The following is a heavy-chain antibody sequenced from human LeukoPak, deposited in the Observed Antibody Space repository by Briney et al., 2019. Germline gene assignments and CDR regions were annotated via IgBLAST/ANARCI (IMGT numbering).Heavy chain of an antibody. CDR2: IYYSGST. V-gene: IGHV4-59*01. CDR3: ARFENGMDV. Sequence: PSETLSRTCTVSGGSISSYYWSWIRQPPGKGLEWIGYIYYSGSTNYNPSLKSRVTISVDTSKNQFSLKLSSVTAADTAVYYCARFENGMDVWGQGTTVTVSS. CDR1: GGSISSYY. D-gene: IGHD3-9*01. J-gene: IGHJ6*02.